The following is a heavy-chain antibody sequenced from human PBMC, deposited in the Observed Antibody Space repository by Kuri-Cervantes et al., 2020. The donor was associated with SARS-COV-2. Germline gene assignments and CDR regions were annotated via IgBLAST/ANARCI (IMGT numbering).Heavy chain of an antibody. J-gene: IGHJ4*02. D-gene: IGHD7-27*01. V-gene: IGHV3-21*01. Sequence: GGSLRLSRAASGLTLDDYGMSWVRQAPGKGLEWVSSISSSSSYIYYADSVKGRFTISRDNAKNSLYLQMNSLRAEDTAVYYCARDWGELGKDYWGQGTLVTVSS. CDR3: ARDWGELGKDY. CDR2: ISSSSSYI. CDR1: GLTLDDYG.